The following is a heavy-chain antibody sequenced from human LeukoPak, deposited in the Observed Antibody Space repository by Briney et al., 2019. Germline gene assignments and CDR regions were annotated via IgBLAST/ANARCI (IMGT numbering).Heavy chain of an antibody. CDR1: GYTFTGYY. CDR2: INPNSGGT. Sequence: GASVKVSCKASGYTFTGYYMHWVRQAPGQGLEWMGWINPNSGGTNSAQKFQGRVTMTRDTSISTAYMELSRLRSDDTAMYYCARAVDSGYPYFDHWGQGTLVTVSS. J-gene: IGHJ4*02. D-gene: IGHD3-22*01. V-gene: IGHV1-2*02. CDR3: ARAVDSGYPYFDH.